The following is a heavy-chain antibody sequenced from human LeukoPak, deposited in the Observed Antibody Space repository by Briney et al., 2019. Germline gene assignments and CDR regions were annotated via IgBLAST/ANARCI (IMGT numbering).Heavy chain of an antibody. CDR3: ARRGSITSYMDV. V-gene: IGHV3-30*03. D-gene: IGHD3-3*01. CDR1: EFTFSSHG. J-gene: IGHJ6*03. Sequence: GGSLRLSCAASEFTFSSHGMHWVSQAPGKGLEWVAVISYDGSNKYYADSVKGRFTISRDNSKNTLYLQMNSLRAEDTAVYYCARRGSITSYMDVWGKGTTVTISS. CDR2: ISYDGSNK.